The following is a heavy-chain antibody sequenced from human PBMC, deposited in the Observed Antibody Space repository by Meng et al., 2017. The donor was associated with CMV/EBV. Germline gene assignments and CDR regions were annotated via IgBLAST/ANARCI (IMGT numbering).Heavy chain of an antibody. D-gene: IGHD1-26*01. CDR2: INPDESIT. J-gene: IGHJ4*02. Sequence: LSCAASGFTFSSHWINWVRQAPGKGLVWSLRINPDESITNYADSVKGRFTISRDNAKNTVYLQMNSLRADDTAMYYCTTNRHVGAVDYWGQGTLVTVSS. V-gene: IGHV3-74*01. CDR3: TTNRHVGAVDY. CDR1: GFTFSSHW.